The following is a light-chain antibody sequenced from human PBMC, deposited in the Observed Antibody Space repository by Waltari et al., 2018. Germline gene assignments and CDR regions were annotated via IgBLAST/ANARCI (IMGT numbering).Light chain of an antibody. CDR2: RNN. CDR3: AAWDDSLSGRV. V-gene: IGLV1-47*01. J-gene: IGLJ3*02. Sequence: QSVLTQPPSASGTPGQRVTISCSGSRSNIGSNYVYWYQQLPGTAPKLLIYRNNRRPPGFPDRFSGSKSGTPASLAISGLRSEDEADYYCAAWDDSLSGRVFGGGTKVTVL. CDR1: RSNIGSNY.